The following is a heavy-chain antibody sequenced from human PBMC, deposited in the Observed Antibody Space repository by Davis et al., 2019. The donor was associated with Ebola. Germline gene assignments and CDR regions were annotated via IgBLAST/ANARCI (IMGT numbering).Heavy chain of an antibody. J-gene: IGHJ4*02. Sequence: GESLKISCAASGFTFSTYSMSWVRQAPGKGLEWVSSISSDSDYIYYADSAKGRFTISRDNSKNTLYLQMNSLRAEDTAVYYCAKDLFSSSSGGIWDYWGQGTLVTVSS. CDR3: AKDLFSSSSGGIWDY. D-gene: IGHD6-13*01. CDR2: ISSDSDYI. CDR1: GFTFSTYS. V-gene: IGHV3-21*04.